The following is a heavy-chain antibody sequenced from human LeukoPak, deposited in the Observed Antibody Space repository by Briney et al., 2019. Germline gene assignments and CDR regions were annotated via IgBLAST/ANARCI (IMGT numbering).Heavy chain of an antibody. CDR3: ASSRLTGTDY. J-gene: IGHJ4*02. CDR1: GFTFSSYA. D-gene: IGHD3-9*01. V-gene: IGHV3-21*01. Sequence: GGSLRLSCAASGFTFSSYAMNWVRQAPGKGLEWVSSISSSSSYIHYADSVKGRFTISRDNAKNSLYLQMNSLRAEDTAVYYCASSRLTGTDYWGQGTLVTVSS. CDR2: ISSSSSYI.